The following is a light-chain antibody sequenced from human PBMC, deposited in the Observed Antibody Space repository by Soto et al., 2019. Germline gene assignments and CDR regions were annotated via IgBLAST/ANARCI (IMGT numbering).Light chain of an antibody. CDR3: SSYTTPSTWV. J-gene: IGLJ3*02. Sequence: QSVLTQPASVSGSPGQSITISCTGTSGDVGAYNYVSWYQQHPGKAPKLMIYEVTSRPSGVSNRFSGSKSGNTASLSISGRQAEDAADYYCSSYTTPSTWVFGGGTKLTVL. CDR2: EVT. CDR1: SGDVGAYNY. V-gene: IGLV2-14*01.